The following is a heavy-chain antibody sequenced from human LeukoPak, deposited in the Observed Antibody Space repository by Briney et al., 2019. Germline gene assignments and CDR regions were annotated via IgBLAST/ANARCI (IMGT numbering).Heavy chain of an antibody. CDR2: IIPIFGTA. CDR1: GGTFSNYA. V-gene: IGHV1-69*05. J-gene: IGHJ4*02. CDR3: ARGYYDFGYFDY. D-gene: IGHD3-3*01. Sequence: SVKVSCKASGGTFSNYAISWVRQAPGQGLEWMGRIIPIFGTANYAQKFQGRVTITTDESTSTAYMELSSLRSEDTAVYYCARGYYDFGYFDYWGQGTLVTVSS.